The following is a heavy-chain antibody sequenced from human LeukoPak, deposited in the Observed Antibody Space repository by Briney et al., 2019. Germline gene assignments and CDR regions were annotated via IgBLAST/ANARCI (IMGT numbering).Heavy chain of an antibody. CDR3: ATDGAGFDT. J-gene: IGHJ5*02. V-gene: IGHV3-11*01. CDR1: GFTFNDYY. Sequence: GGSLRLSCAASGFTFNDYYMSWNRQAPGKGLEWLSYINIGGTNTHYADSVKGRFTISRNNAKKSLYLEMNNLRAEDTAVYYCATDGAGFDTWGQGVLVTVSS. CDR2: INIGGTNT.